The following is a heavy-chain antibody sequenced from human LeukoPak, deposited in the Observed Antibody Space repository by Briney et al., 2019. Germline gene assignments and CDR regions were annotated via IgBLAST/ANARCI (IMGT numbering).Heavy chain of an antibody. CDR3: ARWGYSSGWFDY. V-gene: IGHV1-8*03. J-gene: IGHJ4*02. Sequence: ASMKVSCKASGYIFTSYDINWVRQATGQGLEWMGWLNPNSGNTGYAQKFQGRVTISRNTSINTAYMELSSLRSEDTAVYYCARWGYSSGWFDYWGQGTLVTVSS. CDR1: GYIFTSYD. D-gene: IGHD6-19*01. CDR2: LNPNSGNT.